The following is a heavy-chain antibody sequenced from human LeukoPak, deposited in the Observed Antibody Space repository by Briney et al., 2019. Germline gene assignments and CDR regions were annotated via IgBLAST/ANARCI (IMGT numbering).Heavy chain of an antibody. Sequence: GESLKISCKTSGYMFTTYRIGWVRQVPGKGLEWMGIIYSGDSDTTYSPAFQGQVTISVDKSITTAYLHWSSLKASDTAVYYCARRVYYGDYWFDYWGQGTLVTVSS. CDR3: ARRVYYGDYWFDY. CDR2: IYSGDSDT. D-gene: IGHD4-17*01. CDR1: GYMFTTYR. J-gene: IGHJ4*02. V-gene: IGHV5-51*01.